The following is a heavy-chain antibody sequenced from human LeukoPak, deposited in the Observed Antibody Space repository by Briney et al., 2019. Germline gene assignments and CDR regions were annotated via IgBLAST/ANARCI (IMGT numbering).Heavy chain of an antibody. V-gene: IGHV1-2*02. D-gene: IGHD2-2*01. CDR1: GYTFTDYY. CDR2: FNPNSGGT. J-gene: IGHJ4*02. CDR3: ARGGLSSTSRFIDY. Sequence: ASVKVSCKASGYTFTDYYMQWVRQARGQGLEWMGWFNPNSGGTNYAQKFQGRVTMTRDTSISTAYMELSRLRSDDTAVYYCARGGLSSTSRFIDYWGQGTLVTVSS.